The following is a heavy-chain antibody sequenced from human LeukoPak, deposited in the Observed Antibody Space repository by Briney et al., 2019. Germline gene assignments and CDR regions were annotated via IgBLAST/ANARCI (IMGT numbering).Heavy chain of an antibody. CDR2: IIPIFGTA. CDR3: ARDDIASAATGWGRLYYYYYYGMDV. J-gene: IGHJ6*02. D-gene: IGHD5-12*01. V-gene: IGHV1-69*05. CDR1: GGTFSSYA. Sequence: SVKVSCKASGGTFSSYATSWVRQAPGQGLEWMGGIIPIFGTANYAQKLQGRVTMTTDTSTSTAYMELRSLRSDDTAVYYCARDDIASAATGWGRLYYYYYYGMDVWGQGTTVTVSS.